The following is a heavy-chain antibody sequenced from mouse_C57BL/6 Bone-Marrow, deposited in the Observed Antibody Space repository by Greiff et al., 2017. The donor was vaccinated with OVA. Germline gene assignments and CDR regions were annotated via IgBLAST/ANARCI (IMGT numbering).Heavy chain of an antibody. CDR2: IYPGNSDT. J-gene: IGHJ1*03. Sequence: EVKLVESGTVLARPGASVKMSCKTSGYTFTSYWMHWVKQRPGQGLEWIGAIYPGNSDTSYNQKFKGKAKLTAVTSASTAYMELSSLTNEDSSVYYCTREEFITTVVAHWYFDVWGTGTTVTVSS. D-gene: IGHD1-1*01. CDR3: TREEFITTVVAHWYFDV. CDR1: GYTFTSYW. V-gene: IGHV1-5*01.